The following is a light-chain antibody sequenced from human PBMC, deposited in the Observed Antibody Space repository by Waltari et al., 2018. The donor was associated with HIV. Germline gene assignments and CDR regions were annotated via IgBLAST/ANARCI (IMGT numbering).Light chain of an antibody. CDR3: LQYFTTPPS. CDR1: QSVLYSSNNKNY. Sequence: DIVMTQSPDSLAVSLGERATINCKSSQSVLYSSNNKNYLAWYQQKPGQSPKLLIYWASTRESGVPDRFSGSGSGTDFTLTISSLQAEDVAVYYCLQYFTTPPSFGQGTKLQI. V-gene: IGKV4-1*01. CDR2: WAS. J-gene: IGKJ2*01.